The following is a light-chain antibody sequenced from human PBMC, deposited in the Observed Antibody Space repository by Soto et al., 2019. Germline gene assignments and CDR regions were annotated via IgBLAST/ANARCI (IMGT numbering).Light chain of an antibody. CDR3: ATWDDSLSGQGV. J-gene: IGLJ3*02. CDR2: SDN. CDR1: SSNIGSNA. V-gene: IGLV1-44*01. Sequence: QAVVTQPPSASGAPGQRVTISCSGSSSNIGSNAVSWYQQLPGTAPKLLIYSDNQRPSWVPDRFSGSKSGTSASLAISGLQSEDEADYYCATWDDSLSGQGVFGGGTKLTVL.